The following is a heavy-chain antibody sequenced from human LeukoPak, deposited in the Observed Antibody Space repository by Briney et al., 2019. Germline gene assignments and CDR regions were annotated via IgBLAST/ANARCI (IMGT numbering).Heavy chain of an antibody. CDR3: ARDRNGVGDRYYYYMDA. V-gene: IGHV3-30-3*01. Sequence: PGRSLRLSCAASGFTFSSYAMHWVRQAPGKGLEWVAVISYDGSNKYYADSVKGRFTISRDNSKNTLYLQMNSLRAEDTAVYYCARDRNGVGDRYYYYMDAWGKGTTVTVSS. CDR2: ISYDGSNK. J-gene: IGHJ6*03. CDR1: GFTFSSYA. D-gene: IGHD1-26*01.